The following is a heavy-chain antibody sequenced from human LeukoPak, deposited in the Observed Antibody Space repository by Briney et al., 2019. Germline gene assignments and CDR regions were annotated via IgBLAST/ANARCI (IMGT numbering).Heavy chain of an antibody. CDR2: IYYSGST. V-gene: IGHV4-59*01. J-gene: IGHJ4*02. Sequence: SETLSLTCTVSGGSISSYYWSWIRQPPGKGLEWIGYIYYSGSTNYNPSLKSRVTISVDTSKSQFSLKLSSVTAADTAVYYCARSPPPYYYGSGSSVNYFDYWGQGTLVTVSS. D-gene: IGHD3-10*01. CDR3: ARSPPPYYYGSGSSVNYFDY. CDR1: GGSISSYY.